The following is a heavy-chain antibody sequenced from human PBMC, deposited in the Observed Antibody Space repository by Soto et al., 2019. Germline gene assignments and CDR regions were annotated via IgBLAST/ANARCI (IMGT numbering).Heavy chain of an antibody. D-gene: IGHD4-17*01. CDR3: ARGYGDYVFDY. Sequence: QVQLQESGPGLVKPSETLSLTCTVSGGSISSYYWSWIRQPPGKGLGWIGYIYYSGSTNYNPSLKSRVTISVDTSKNQFSLKLSSVTAADTAVYYCARGYGDYVFDYWGQGTLVTVSS. CDR1: GGSISSYY. J-gene: IGHJ4*02. CDR2: IYYSGST. V-gene: IGHV4-59*01.